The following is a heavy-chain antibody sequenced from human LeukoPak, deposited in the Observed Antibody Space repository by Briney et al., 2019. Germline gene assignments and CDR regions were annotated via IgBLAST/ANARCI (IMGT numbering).Heavy chain of an antibody. CDR1: GFTFSSYA. Sequence: GGSLRLSCAASGFTFSSYAMNWVRQAPGKGLEWVSVISGGSTYYTDSVKGRFTISRDNSKNTLYLQMNSLRAEDTAVYYCARDVESREGSLDNWGQGTLVTVSS. D-gene: IGHD5-24*01. CDR3: ARDVESREGSLDN. V-gene: IGHV3-23*01. CDR2: ISGGST. J-gene: IGHJ4*02.